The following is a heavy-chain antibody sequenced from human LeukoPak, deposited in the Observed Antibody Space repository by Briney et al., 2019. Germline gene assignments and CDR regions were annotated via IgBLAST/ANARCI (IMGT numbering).Heavy chain of an antibody. CDR2: FDPEDGET. D-gene: IGHD6-13*01. V-gene: IGHV1-24*01. Sequence: GASVKVSCKVSGYTLTELSMHWVRQAPGKGLEWMGGFDPEDGETIYAQKFQGRVTMTEDTSTDTAYMELSSLRSEDTAVYSCATVQYSSSWHWFDPWGQGTLVTVSS. CDR1: GYTLTELS. J-gene: IGHJ5*02. CDR3: ATVQYSSSWHWFDP.